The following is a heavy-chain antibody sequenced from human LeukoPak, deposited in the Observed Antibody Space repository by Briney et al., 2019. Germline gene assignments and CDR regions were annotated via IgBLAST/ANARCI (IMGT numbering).Heavy chain of an antibody. D-gene: IGHD1-1*01. Sequence: PSETLSLTCTVSGGSISNYYWNWIRQPPGKGLEWIGYIYYTGNTNYNPSLKSRVTISIDTSKNQFSLKLSSVTAADTAVYYCARDRLQLQSWGQGTLVTVSS. CDR3: ARDRLQLQS. V-gene: IGHV4-59*01. CDR1: GGSISNYY. CDR2: IYYTGNT. J-gene: IGHJ5*02.